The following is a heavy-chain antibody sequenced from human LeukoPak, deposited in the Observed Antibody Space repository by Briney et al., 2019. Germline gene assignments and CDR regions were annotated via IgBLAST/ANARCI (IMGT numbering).Heavy chain of an antibody. CDR2: IYYSGST. V-gene: IGHV4-59*01. J-gene: IGHJ2*01. Sequence: SETLSLTCIVSGGSISSYYWSWIRQPPGKGLEWIGYIYYSGSTNYNPSLKSRVTISVDTSKNQFSLKLSSVTAADTAVYYCARDVRYCSSTSCYSITAPYWYFDLWGRGTLVTVSS. CDR1: GGSISSYY. CDR3: ARDVRYCSSTSCYSITAPYWYFDL. D-gene: IGHD2-2*02.